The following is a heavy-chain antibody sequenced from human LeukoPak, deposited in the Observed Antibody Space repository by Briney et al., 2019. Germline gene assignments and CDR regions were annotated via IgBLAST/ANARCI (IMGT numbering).Heavy chain of an antibody. D-gene: IGHD6-6*01. CDR2: IKQDGSEK. CDR1: GFTFSSYW. V-gene: IGHV3-7*01. Sequence: PGGSLRLSCAASGFTFSSYWMSWVRQAPGKGLEWVANIKQDGSEKYYVDSVKGRFTISRDNAKNSLYLQMNSLRAEDTAVYYCARDATSIAARPAAYYYYYYMDVWGKGTTATVSS. J-gene: IGHJ6*03. CDR3: ARDATSIAARPAAYYYYYYMDV.